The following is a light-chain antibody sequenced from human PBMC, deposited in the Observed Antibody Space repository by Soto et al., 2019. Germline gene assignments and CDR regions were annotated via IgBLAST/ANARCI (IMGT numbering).Light chain of an antibody. V-gene: IGKV3-15*01. CDR3: QRQSYQPPMDT. CDR2: GAA. Sequence: EIVMTQPPATLSVSPGERATVSCRASQSVSRNLAWYQQKPGQAPRLRIYGAASRATGIPIRVRGSGSGTEFALTITSLGPQSEAFYVCQRQSYQPPMDTFDHGTKVDIK. J-gene: IGKJ1*01. CDR1: QSVSRN.